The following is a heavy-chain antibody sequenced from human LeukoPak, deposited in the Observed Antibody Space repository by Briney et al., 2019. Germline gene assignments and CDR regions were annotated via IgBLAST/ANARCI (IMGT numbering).Heavy chain of an antibody. D-gene: IGHD3-22*01. J-gene: IGHJ4*02. V-gene: IGHV3-21*01. CDR2: ISSSSSYI. Sequence: GGSLRLSCAASGFTFSSYSMNWVRQAPGKGLEWVSSISSSSSYIYYADSVKGRFTISRDNAKNSLYLQMNSLRAEDTAVYYCARDLGYYYDSSGSPGPVDYWGQGTLVTVSS. CDR1: GFTFSSYS. CDR3: ARDLGYYYDSSGSPGPVDY.